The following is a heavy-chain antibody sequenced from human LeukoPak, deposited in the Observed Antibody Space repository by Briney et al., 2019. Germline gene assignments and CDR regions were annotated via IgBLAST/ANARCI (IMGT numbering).Heavy chain of an antibody. V-gene: IGHV3-21*01. CDR2: ISSSGAYT. Sequence: GESLRLSCAASGLTFSSYNINWVRQAPGKGLEWVSSISSSGAYTYYAYSVKGRFTISRDNAGNSLYLQMNSLRVEDTAVYYCARKGSGWTGWFDLWGQGTLVTVSS. D-gene: IGHD6-19*01. CDR1: GLTFSSYN. CDR3: ARKGSGWTGWFDL. J-gene: IGHJ5*02.